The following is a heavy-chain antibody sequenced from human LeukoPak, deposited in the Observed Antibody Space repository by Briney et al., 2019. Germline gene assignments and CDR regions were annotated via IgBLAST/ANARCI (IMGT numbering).Heavy chain of an antibody. CDR3: ARGATLDY. CDR1: GGSFSGYY. Sequence: SETLSLTCAVYGGSFSGYYWSWIRQPPGKGLEWTGEINHSGSTNYNPSLKSRVTISVDTSKNQFSLKLSSVTAADTAVYYCARGATLDYWGQGTLVTVSS. V-gene: IGHV4-34*01. J-gene: IGHJ4*02. D-gene: IGHD1-26*01. CDR2: INHSGST.